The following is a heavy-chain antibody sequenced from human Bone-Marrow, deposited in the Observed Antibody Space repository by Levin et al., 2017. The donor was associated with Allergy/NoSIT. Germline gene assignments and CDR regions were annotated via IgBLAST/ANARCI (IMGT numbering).Heavy chain of an antibody. CDR1: GFTVSRNY. CDR2: IYSGGNT. V-gene: IGHV3-53*01. CDR3: ATSPASGY. Sequence: PSETLSLTCAASGFTVSRNYMSWVRQAPGKGLEGVSIIYSGGNTFYTDSVKGRFTISRDNSRNTLYLQMNSLRAEDTAVYYCATSPASGYWGQGTLVTVSS. J-gene: IGHJ4*02.